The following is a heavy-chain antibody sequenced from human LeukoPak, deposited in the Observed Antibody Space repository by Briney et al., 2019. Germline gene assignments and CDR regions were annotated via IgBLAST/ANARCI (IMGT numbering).Heavy chain of an antibody. Sequence: ASVKVSCKASGCTFTSYAISWVRQAPGQGLEWMGGFIPIVGETNYAQKFQGRVTITADTSTSTAYMELSSLRSEDTAVYYCARASLGGGDCSSTSCHYYYYGMDVWGKGTTVTVSS. CDR2: FIPIVGET. CDR3: ARASLGGGDCSSTSCHYYYYGMDV. CDR1: GCTFTSYA. J-gene: IGHJ6*04. D-gene: IGHD2-2*01. V-gene: IGHV1-69*10.